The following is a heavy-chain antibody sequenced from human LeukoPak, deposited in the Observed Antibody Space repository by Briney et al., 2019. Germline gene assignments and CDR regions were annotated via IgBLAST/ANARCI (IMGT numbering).Heavy chain of an antibody. D-gene: IGHD5-12*01. Sequence: PGGSLRLSCATSGFTFSSYWMSWVRQAPGKGLEWVANKKQDGTEKYYVDSVRGRFTISRDNAKNSLYLQMNSLRAEDTAVYYCAREGWLRDFDYWGQGTLVTVSS. J-gene: IGHJ4*02. CDR3: AREGWLRDFDY. V-gene: IGHV3-7*01. CDR1: GFTFSSYW. CDR2: KKQDGTEK.